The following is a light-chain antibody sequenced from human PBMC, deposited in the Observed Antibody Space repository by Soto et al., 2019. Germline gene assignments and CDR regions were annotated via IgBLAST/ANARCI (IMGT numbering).Light chain of an antibody. CDR2: DNN. CDR3: GSWDSSLTYV. CDR1: SSNIGNNF. V-gene: IGLV1-51*01. J-gene: IGLJ1*01. Sequence: QSALTQPPSVSAAPGQKVTISGSGSSSNIGNNFVTWYQQLPGTAPKLLIYDNNKRPSGIPDRFSGSQSGTSATLGITGLQTGDEAVYYCGSWDSSLTYVFGTGTKVTV.